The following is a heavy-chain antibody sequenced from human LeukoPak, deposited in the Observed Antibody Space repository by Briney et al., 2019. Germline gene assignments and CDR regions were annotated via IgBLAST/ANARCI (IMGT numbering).Heavy chain of an antibody. CDR3: AKGVLSRTSYDSSGSFDY. V-gene: IGHV3-23*01. CDR2: ISGSGGST. J-gene: IGHJ4*02. D-gene: IGHD3-22*01. CDR1: GFTFSSYA. Sequence: GGSLRLSCAASGFTFSSYAMSWVRQAPGKGLEWVCAISGSGGSTYYADSVKGRFTISRDNSKNTLYLQMNSLRAEDTAVYYCAKGVLSRTSYDSSGSFDYWGQGTLVTVSS.